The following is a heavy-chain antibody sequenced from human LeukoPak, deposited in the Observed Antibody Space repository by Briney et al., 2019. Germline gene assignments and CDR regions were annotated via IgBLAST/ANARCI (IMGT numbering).Heavy chain of an antibody. CDR1: GYTFTTYW. Sequence: KVGESLKISCKGSGYTFTTYWIGWVRQMPGKGLEWMGIIYPGDFDTRYSPSFQGQVTISVDKSINTAYLQWRSLKASDTAMYYCARSEGHCSDGACYAQKVIDHWGQGTLVTVSS. J-gene: IGHJ4*02. V-gene: IGHV5-51*01. CDR2: IYPGDFDT. CDR3: ARSEGHCSDGACYAQKVIDH. D-gene: IGHD2-15*01.